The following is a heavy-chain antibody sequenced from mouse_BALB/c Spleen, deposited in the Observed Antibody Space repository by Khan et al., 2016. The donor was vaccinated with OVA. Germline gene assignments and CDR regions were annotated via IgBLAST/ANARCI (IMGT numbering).Heavy chain of an antibody. V-gene: IGHV1-63*01. CDR1: GDAFINYW. CDR2: IYLGSGNT. CDR3: ARWGMDS. J-gene: IGHJ4*01. Sequence: QVQLQQSGAELVRPGTSVNISSKPSGDAFINYWQGWVRQRPGNGLGWIGDIYLGSGNTYYTEKLKGKVTLTADKSSSTAYLTLINLTSEDSAVYFCARWGMDSWGEGTSVTVSS.